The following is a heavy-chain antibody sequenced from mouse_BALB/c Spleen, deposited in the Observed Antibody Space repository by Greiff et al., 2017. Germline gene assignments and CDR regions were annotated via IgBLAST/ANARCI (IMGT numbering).Heavy chain of an antibody. V-gene: IGHV5-17*02. CDR3: ARRAGRDYAMDY. Sequence: EVKVEESGGGLVQPGGSRKLSCAASGFTFSSFGMHWVRQAPEKGLEWVAYISSGSSTIYYADTVKGRFTISRDNPKNTLFLQMTSLRSEDTAMYYCARRAGRDYAMDYWGQGTSVTVSS. CDR2: ISSGSSTI. CDR1: GFTFSSFG. J-gene: IGHJ4*01. D-gene: IGHD3-3*01.